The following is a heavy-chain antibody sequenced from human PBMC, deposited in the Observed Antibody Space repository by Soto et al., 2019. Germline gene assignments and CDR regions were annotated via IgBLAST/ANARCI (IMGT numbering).Heavy chain of an antibody. CDR3: ATGDWSRTNNFDT. CDR2: ISSNSTAF. V-gene: IGHV3-11*01. D-gene: IGHD2-2*01. CDR1: GFLFSHYY. Sequence: NLLESGGGLVKPGGSLRLSCERSGFLFSHYYMSWIRQGPEKRLELFAYISSNSTAFYYADSVKGRFTVSKDDAKKSVFLQMTSVTSDDTATYYCATGDWSRTNNFDTWGQGTQVIVSA. J-gene: IGHJ5*02.